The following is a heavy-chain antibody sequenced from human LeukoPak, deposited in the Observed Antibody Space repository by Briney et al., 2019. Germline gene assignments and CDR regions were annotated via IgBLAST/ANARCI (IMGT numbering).Heavy chain of an antibody. CDR2: IYYSGST. CDR3: ARCVDYDYVWGSYRLEYYFDY. V-gene: IGHV4-39*01. D-gene: IGHD3-16*02. J-gene: IGHJ4*02. Sequence: SETVSLTCTVSGGSISSSSYYWGWIRQPPGKGLEWIGSIYYSGSTYYNPSLKSRVTISVDTSKNQFSLKLSSVTAADTAVYYCARCVDYDYVWGSYRLEYYFDYWGQGTLVTVSS. CDR1: GGSISSSSYY.